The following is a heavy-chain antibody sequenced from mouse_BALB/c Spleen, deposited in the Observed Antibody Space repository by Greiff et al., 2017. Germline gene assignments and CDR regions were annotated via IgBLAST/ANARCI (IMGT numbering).Heavy chain of an antibody. J-gene: IGHJ4*01. CDR2: INSNGGST. V-gene: IGHV5-6-3*01. CDR3: AYYGSSYRAMDY. Sequence: EVQLVESGGGLVQPGGSLKLSCAASGFTFSSYGMSWVRQTPDKRLELVATINSNGGSTYYPDSVKGRFTISRDNAKNTLYLQMSSLKSEDTAMYYCAYYGSSYRAMDYWGQGTSVTVSS. CDR1: GFTFSSYG. D-gene: IGHD1-1*01.